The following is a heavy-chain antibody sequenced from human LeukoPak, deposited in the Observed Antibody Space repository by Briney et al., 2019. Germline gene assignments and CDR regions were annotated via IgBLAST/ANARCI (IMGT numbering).Heavy chain of an antibody. CDR2: NNPIGGTT. J-gene: IGHJ4*02. Sequence: ASVKVSCKTSGYTFTSYYTHWMRQAPGQGLEWMGINNPIGGTTDYSQKFQGRVTMTRDTSTSTVYMELSSLSPEDTAVYYCARQQGLQNLNFDYWGQGTLVTVSS. CDR1: GYTFTSYY. V-gene: IGHV1-46*01. CDR3: ARQQGLQNLNFDY. D-gene: IGHD4-11*01.